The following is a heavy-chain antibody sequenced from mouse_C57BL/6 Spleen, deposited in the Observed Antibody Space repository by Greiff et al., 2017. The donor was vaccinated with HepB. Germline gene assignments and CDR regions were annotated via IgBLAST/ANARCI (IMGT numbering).Heavy chain of an antibody. V-gene: IGHV1-20*01. CDR2: INPYNGDT. Sequence: LVEPGDSVKISCKASGYSFTGYFMNWVMQSHGKSLEWIGRINPYNGDTFYNQKFKGKATLTVDKSSSTAHMELRSLTSEDSAVYYCARCYLYYYAMDYWGQGTSVTVSS. CDR3: ARCYLYYYAMDY. D-gene: IGHD2-12*01. J-gene: IGHJ4*01. CDR1: GYSFTGYF.